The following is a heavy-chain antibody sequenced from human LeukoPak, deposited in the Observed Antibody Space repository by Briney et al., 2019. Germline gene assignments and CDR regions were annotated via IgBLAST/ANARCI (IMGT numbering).Heavy chain of an antibody. D-gene: IGHD2-8*01. CDR3: AREDGRPKGLDV. CDR2: VYNSVTT. CDR1: GGSMRRYY. Sequence: SETLSLNCTVSGGSMRRYYWTWIRQPPGKGLKWLGYVYNSVTTVYNPSLNSRVTISADTSKNQISLTLHSVTAADTAVYLCAREDGRPKGLDVWGRGTTVTVSS. V-gene: IGHV4-59*01. J-gene: IGHJ6*02.